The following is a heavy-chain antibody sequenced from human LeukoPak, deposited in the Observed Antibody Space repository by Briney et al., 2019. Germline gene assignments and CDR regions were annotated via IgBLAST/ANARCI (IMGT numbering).Heavy chain of an antibody. CDR1: GGTFSSYA. CDR2: IIPIFGTA. CDR3: ARDPSRYQPNIWWFDP. D-gene: IGHD2-2*01. V-gene: IGHV1-69*13. J-gene: IGHJ5*02. Sequence: SVRVSCKASGGTFSSYAISWVRQAPGQGLEWMGGIIPIFGTANYAQKFQGRVTITADESTSTAYMELSSLRSEDTAVYYCARDPSRYQPNIWWFDPWGQGTLVTVSS.